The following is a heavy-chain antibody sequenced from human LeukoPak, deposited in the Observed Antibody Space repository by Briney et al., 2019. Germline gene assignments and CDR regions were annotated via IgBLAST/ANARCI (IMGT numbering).Heavy chain of an antibody. CDR2: VYYTGTT. V-gene: IGHV4-59*01. Sequence: PSETLSLTCALSGGSIKNYYWSWIRQPLGKGLEWIGYVYYTGTTSYNSSLKSRVTISVDTSKNQFSLTLNSVTAADTAVYHCARQSDPYYHYGLDFWGQGTTVIVSS. CDR1: GGSIKNYY. CDR3: ARQSDPYYHYGLDF. J-gene: IGHJ6*02.